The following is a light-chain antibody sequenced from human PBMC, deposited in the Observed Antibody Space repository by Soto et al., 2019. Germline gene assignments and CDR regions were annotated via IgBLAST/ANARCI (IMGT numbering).Light chain of an antibody. CDR2: GSS. CDR3: QQYNDWPT. J-gene: IGKJ1*01. CDR1: QRITT. V-gene: IGKV3-15*01. Sequence: EIVMTQSPATLSLSPGERATLSCKASQRITTVAWYQQKPGQAPRLLIYGSSIRAPGIPARFSVSGYGTEFTLTTSSLKSEDFAVYYGQQYNDWPTFGQGTRVEVK.